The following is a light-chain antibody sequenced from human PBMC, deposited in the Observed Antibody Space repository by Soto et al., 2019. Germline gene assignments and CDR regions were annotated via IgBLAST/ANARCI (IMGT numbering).Light chain of an antibody. J-gene: IGLJ2*01. CDR2: RHD. V-gene: IGLV1-44*01. CDR1: RSNIGTNS. Sequence: QSVLTQPPSASATPGQRVIISCSGSRSNIGTNSVSWYQQVPGMAPKLLIYRHDQRPSGVPDRVSGSKSGTSGTLDITGLQTGDEADYYCATWDGSLAAEVFGGGTQLTVL. CDR3: ATWDGSLAAEV.